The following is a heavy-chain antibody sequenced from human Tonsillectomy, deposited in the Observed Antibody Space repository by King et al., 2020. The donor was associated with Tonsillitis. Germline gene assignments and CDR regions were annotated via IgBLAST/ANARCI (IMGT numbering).Heavy chain of an antibody. Sequence: VQLVESGGGVVQPGRSLRLSCAASGFTFSSYAMHWVRQAPGKGLQWVTVISYDGDYEYYADSVKGRFTISRDNSKNTLYLQMNSLRPEDTAVYYCARGSTTGWTDSNDFWGLGTLVTVSS. D-gene: IGHD6-19*01. CDR1: GFTFSSYA. CDR3: ARGSTTGWTDSNDF. CDR2: ISYDGDYE. J-gene: IGHJ4*02. V-gene: IGHV3-30-3*01.